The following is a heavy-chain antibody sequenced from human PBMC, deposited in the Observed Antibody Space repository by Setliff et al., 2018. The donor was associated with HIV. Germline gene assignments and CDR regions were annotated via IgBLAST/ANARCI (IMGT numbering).Heavy chain of an antibody. CDR2: INHSGIT. J-gene: IGHJ5*02. CDR1: GGSFSGYY. CDR3: SCIAAYYYGSGSLGNWFDA. Sequence: PSETLSLTCAVYGGSFSGYYWSWIRQPPGKGLEWIGEINHSGITNYNPSLKSRITISVDTSKNQFSLKVSSVTAADTAVYYCSCIAAYYYGSGSLGNWFDAWGQGTLVTVSS. V-gene: IGHV4-34*01. D-gene: IGHD3-10*01.